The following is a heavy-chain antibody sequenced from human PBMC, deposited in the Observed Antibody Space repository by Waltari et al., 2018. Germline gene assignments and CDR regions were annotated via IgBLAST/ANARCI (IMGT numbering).Heavy chain of an antibody. CDR2: IYHSGNT. J-gene: IGHJ5*02. CDR3: ARVSGWFYVFDP. Sequence: QVQLLQSGPGLVQPSETMSLTCAVSGYSLRRGYYWGWMRQPPGKGLEWIGSIYHSGNTYYNVSLTSRVTISVDTSKNQFSLKLSSVTAADTAVYYCARVSGWFYVFDPWGQGTLVTVSS. CDR1: GYSLRRGYY. D-gene: IGHD6-19*01. V-gene: IGHV4-38-2*01.